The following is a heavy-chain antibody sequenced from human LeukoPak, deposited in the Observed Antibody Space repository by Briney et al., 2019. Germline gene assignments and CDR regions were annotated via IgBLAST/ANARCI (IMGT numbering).Heavy chain of an antibody. V-gene: IGHV5-51*01. CDR2: IYPADSDT. CDR1: GYRFTSDW. Sequence: GESLKISCKGSGYRFTSDWIGWVRQMPGKGLGWMGIIYPADSDTRYSPSFQGQVTLSADKSISTAYLQWSSLKASDTAMYYCARLSYYYNTSGYHSHAYFDYWGQGTLVTVSS. J-gene: IGHJ4*02. CDR3: ARLSYYYNTSGYHSHAYFDY. D-gene: IGHD3-22*01.